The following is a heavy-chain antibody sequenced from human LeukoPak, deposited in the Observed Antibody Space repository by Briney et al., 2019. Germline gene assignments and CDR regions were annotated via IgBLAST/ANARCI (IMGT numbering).Heavy chain of an antibody. CDR1: GYTFTGYY. CDR2: INPNSGGT. D-gene: IGHD6-19*01. CDR3: ARDATHSSGWYIDP. Sequence: ASVKVSCKASGYTFTGYYMHWVRQAPGQGLEWMGWINPNSGGTNYAQKFQGRVTMTRDTSISTAYMELSRLRSDDTAAYYCARDATHSSGWYIDPWGQGTLVTVSS. J-gene: IGHJ5*02. V-gene: IGHV1-2*02.